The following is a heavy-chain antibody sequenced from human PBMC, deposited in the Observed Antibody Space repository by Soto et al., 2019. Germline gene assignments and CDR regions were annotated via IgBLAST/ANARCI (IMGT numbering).Heavy chain of an antibody. CDR3: ANSYCSSTSCNERHHYYYYYGMDV. V-gene: IGHV3-23*01. CDR1: GFTFSSYA. Sequence: PGGSLRLSCAASGFTFSSYAMSWVRQAPGKGLEWVSAISGSGGSTYYADSVKGRFTISRDNSKNTLYLQMNSLRAEDTAVYYCANSYCSSTSCNERHHYYYYYGMDVWGQGTPVTV. CDR2: ISGSGGST. J-gene: IGHJ6*02. D-gene: IGHD2-2*01.